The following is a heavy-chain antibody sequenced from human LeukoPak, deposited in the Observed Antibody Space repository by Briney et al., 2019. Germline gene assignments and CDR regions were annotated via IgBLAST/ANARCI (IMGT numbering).Heavy chain of an antibody. J-gene: IGHJ4*02. Sequence: PGGSLRLSCAASGFTFSSYWMSWVRQAPGKGLEWVANIKQDGSEKYYVDSVKGRFTISRDNAKNSLYLQMNSLRAEDTAVYYCARGSLFCSGGSCYGSTYYFDYWGQGTLVTVSS. CDR2: IKQDGSEK. V-gene: IGHV3-7*01. CDR1: GFTFSSYW. D-gene: IGHD2-15*01. CDR3: ARGSLFCSGGSCYGSTYYFDY.